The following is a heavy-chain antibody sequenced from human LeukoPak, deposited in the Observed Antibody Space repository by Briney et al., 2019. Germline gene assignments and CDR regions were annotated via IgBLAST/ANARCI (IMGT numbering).Heavy chain of an antibody. Sequence: ASETLSLTCTVSGYSISSGYYWGWIRQPPGKGLEWIGSIYYSGSTYYNPSLKSRVTISVDTSKNQFSLKLSSVTAADTAVYYCARGNSGSYSWYYYYMDVWGKGTTVTVSS. CDR2: IYYSGST. D-gene: IGHD1-26*01. CDR3: ARGNSGSYSWYYYYMDV. J-gene: IGHJ6*03. CDR1: GYSISSGYY. V-gene: IGHV4-38-2*02.